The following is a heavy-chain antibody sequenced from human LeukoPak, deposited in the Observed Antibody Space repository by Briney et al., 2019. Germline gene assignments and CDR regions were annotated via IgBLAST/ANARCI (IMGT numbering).Heavy chain of an antibody. CDR1: GGSISSYY. CDR3: ARRTGYYYGMDV. CDR2: IYHSGTT. V-gene: IGHV4-59*01. Sequence: PSETLSLTCTVSGGSISSYYWDWIRQPPGKGLEWIGFIYHSGTTNYNPSLKSRVTISVDTSKNQFSLRLSSVTAADPAVYYCARRTGYYYGMDVWGQGTTVTVSS. D-gene: IGHD3-10*01. J-gene: IGHJ6*02.